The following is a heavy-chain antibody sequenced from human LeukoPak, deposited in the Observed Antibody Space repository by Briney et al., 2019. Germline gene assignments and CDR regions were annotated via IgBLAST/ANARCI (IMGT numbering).Heavy chain of an antibody. CDR1: GFTVSTYV. D-gene: IGHD6-19*01. CDR3: ANYDSSGWYYFDY. J-gene: IGHJ4*02. CDR2: IWYDGLNK. V-gene: IGHV3-33*06. Sequence: GGSLRLSCAASGFTVSTYVMHWVRQAPGKGLEWVALIWYDGLNKHYADSVKGRFTISRDNSKNTLYLQMNSLRAEDTAVYYCANYDSSGWYYFDYWGQGTLVTVSS.